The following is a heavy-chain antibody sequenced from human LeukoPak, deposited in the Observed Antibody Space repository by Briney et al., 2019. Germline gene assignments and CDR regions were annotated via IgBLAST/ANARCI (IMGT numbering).Heavy chain of an antibody. J-gene: IGHJ4*02. D-gene: IGHD5-18*01. CDR3: ASNPGYSYGFDY. CDR2: ISSSSSYI. V-gene: IGHV3-21*01. CDR1: GFTFSSYS. Sequence: PGGSLRLSCAASGFTFSSYSMNWVRQAPGKGLEWVSSISSSSSYIYYADSVKGRFTISRDNAKNSLYLQMNSLRAEDTAVYYCASNPGYSYGFDYWGQGTLVTVSS.